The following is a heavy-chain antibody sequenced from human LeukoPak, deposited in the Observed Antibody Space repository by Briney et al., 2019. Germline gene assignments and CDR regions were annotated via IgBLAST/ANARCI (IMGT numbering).Heavy chain of an antibody. J-gene: IGHJ4*02. CDR1: GGSISSYY. V-gene: IGHV4-59*01. D-gene: IGHD1-26*01. Sequence: KPSETPSLTCAVSGGSISSYYWSWIRQPPGKGLEWIGYIYYSGSTNYNPSLKSRVTISVDTSKNQFSLQLSSVTAADTAVYYCARAGSYGLGFFDYWGQGTLVTVSS. CDR2: IYYSGST. CDR3: ARAGSYGLGFFDY.